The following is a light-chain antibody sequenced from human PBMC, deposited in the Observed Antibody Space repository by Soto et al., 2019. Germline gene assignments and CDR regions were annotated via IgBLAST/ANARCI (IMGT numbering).Light chain of an antibody. CDR3: QSYATSLSGSV. CDR1: SSNIGAAYY. J-gene: IGLJ3*02. CDR2: GNS. Sequence: QAVVTQPPSVSGAPGQRVTISCTGSSSNIGAAYYVHWYQQLPGTAPKLLIYGNSNRPSGVPDRFSGSKSGTSASLAITGLQAEDEAAYYCQSYATSLSGSVFGGGTKLTVL. V-gene: IGLV1-40*01.